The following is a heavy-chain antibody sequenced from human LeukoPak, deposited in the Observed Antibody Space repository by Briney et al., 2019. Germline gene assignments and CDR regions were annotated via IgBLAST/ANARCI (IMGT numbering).Heavy chain of an antibody. J-gene: IGHJ4*02. V-gene: IGHV4-39*07. Sequence: GSLRLSCAASGFTFSSYSMNWVRQPPGKGLEWIGSIYYSGSTYYNPSLKSRVTISVDTSKNQFSLKLSSVTAADTAVYYCARDDRVGANTANFDYWGQGTLVTVSS. CDR1: GFTFSSYS. CDR3: ARDDRVGANTANFDY. D-gene: IGHD1-26*01. CDR2: IYYSGST.